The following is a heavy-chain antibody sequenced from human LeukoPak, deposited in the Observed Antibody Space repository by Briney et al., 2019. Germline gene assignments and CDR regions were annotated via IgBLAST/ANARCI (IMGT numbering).Heavy chain of an antibody. J-gene: IGHJ4*02. CDR3: ARGYYYHTSGYWGIDY. D-gene: IGHD3-22*01. CDR2: IWYDGGNK. CDR1: GFTFSESG. Sequence: GGSLRLSCAASGFTFSESGMHWVRQALGKGLEWVALIWYDGGNKYYADSVKGRYTISRDNSKNTLYLQMDGLRAEDTAVYYCARGYYYHTSGYWGIDYWGQGTLVTVSS. V-gene: IGHV3-33*01.